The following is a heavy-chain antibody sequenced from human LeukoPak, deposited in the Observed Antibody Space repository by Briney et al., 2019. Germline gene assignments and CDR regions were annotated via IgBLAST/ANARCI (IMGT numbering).Heavy chain of an antibody. CDR2: IYTSGST. Sequence: SETLSLTCTVSGGSISSYYWSWIRQPAGKGLEWIGRIYTSGSTNYNPSLKSRVTISVDTSKNQFSLKLSSVTAADTAVYYCAREVGVGSSWYSNYYYYMDVWGKGTTATVSS. V-gene: IGHV4-4*07. J-gene: IGHJ6*03. CDR1: GGSISSYY. D-gene: IGHD6-13*01. CDR3: AREVGVGSSWYSNYYYYMDV.